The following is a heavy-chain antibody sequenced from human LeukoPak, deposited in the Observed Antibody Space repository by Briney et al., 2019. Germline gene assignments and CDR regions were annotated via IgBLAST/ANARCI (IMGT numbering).Heavy chain of an antibody. CDR3: ARDPLGYCSGGSCPQGGYFDY. D-gene: IGHD2-15*01. CDR1: GYTFTSYY. Sequence: ASVKVSCKPSGYTFTSYYMHWVRQAPGQGLEWMGIINPSGGSTSYAQKFQGRVTMTRDTSTSTVYMELSSLRSEDTAVYYCARDPLGYCSGGSCPQGGYFDYWGQGTLVTVSS. CDR2: INPSGGST. V-gene: IGHV1-46*01. J-gene: IGHJ4*02.